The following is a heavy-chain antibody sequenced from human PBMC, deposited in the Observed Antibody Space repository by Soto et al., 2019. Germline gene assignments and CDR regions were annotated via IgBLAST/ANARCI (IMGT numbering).Heavy chain of an antibody. CDR2: INAGNGNT. CDR1: GYTFTSSA. V-gene: IGHV1-3*01. Sequence: ASVKVSCKASGYTFTSSAMHWVRQAPGQRLEWMGWINAGNGNTKYSQKFQGRVTITRDTSASTAYMELSSLRSEDTAVYYCAREPYDFWSGPPYYMDVWGKGTTVTVSS. CDR3: AREPYDFWSGPPYYMDV. D-gene: IGHD3-3*01. J-gene: IGHJ6*03.